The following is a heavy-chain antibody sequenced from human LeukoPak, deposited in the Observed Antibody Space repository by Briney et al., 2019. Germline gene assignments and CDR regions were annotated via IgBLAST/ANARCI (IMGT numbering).Heavy chain of an antibody. CDR1: GFTFSSYA. V-gene: IGHV3-23*01. CDR3: AKIGTPPGGYFDF. D-gene: IGHD1-26*01. Sequence: GGSLRLSCAASGFTFSSYAMSWVRQAPGKGLEWVSGISGSGGSTYYADSVKGRFTISRDNSRDMLFLQMNSLRAEDTAIYYCAKIGTPPGGYFDFWGQGTLVTVSS. CDR2: ISGSGGST. J-gene: IGHJ4*02.